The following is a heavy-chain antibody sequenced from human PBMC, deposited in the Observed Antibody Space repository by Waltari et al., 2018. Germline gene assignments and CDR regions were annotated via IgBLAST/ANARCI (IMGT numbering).Heavy chain of an antibody. J-gene: IGHJ4*02. D-gene: IGHD2-15*01. CDR2: IKQDGSEK. CDR3: ARVERYCSGGSCYSLTYYFDY. CDR1: GFTFSSYW. Sequence: EVQLVESGGGLVQPGGSLRLSCAASGFTFSSYWMSWVRQAPGKGLEWVANIKQDGSEKYYVDSVKGRFTISRDNAKNSLYLQMNSLRAEDTAVYYCARVERYCSGGSCYSLTYYFDYWGQGTLVTVSS. V-gene: IGHV3-7*01.